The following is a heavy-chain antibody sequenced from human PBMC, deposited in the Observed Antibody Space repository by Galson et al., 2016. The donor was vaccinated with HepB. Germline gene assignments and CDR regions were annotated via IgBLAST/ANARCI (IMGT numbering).Heavy chain of an antibody. D-gene: IGHD1-26*01. CDR1: VFTFSGYT. V-gene: IGHV3-21*01. CDR3: AKDAVEGGTDYFYYGLDV. Sequence: SLRLSCAASVFTFSGYTMNWVRQAPGKGLEWVSSISSSSTYIYYADSVKGRFTISRDNSENTVYLQMNSLRSEDTAVYYCAKDAVEGGTDYFYYGLDVWGQGTTVAVSS. CDR2: ISSSSTYI. J-gene: IGHJ6*02.